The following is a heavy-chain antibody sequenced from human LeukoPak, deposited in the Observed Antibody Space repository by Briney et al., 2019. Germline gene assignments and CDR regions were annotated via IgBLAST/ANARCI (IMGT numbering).Heavy chain of an antibody. Sequence: GGSLRLSCAASGLTFSSYAMTWVRQAPGKGLEWVSAISRSGGSTNYADSVKGRLTISRDNSKNTVYLQMNSLRAEDTAVYYCARWGVGWLQFSDAFDIWGQGTMVTVSS. J-gene: IGHJ3*02. V-gene: IGHV3-23*01. CDR2: ISRSGGST. CDR1: GLTFSSYA. CDR3: ARWGVGWLQFSDAFDI. D-gene: IGHD5-24*01.